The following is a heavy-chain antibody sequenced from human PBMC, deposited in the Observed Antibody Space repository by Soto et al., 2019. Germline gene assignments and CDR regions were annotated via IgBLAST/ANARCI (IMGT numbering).Heavy chain of an antibody. J-gene: IGHJ5*02. V-gene: IGHV1-69*13. Sequence: SVKVSCKASGGTFSSYAISWLRQAPGQGLEWMGGIIPIFGTANYAQKFQGRVTITADESTSTAYMELSSLRSEDTAVYYCARVAAVAGTIRGPQLYWFDPWGQGTLVTVSS. CDR2: IIPIFGTA. CDR1: GGTFSSYA. D-gene: IGHD6-19*01. CDR3: ARVAAVAGTIRGPQLYWFDP.